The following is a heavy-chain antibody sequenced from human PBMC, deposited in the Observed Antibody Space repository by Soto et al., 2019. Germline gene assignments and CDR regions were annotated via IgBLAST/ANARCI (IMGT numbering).Heavy chain of an antibody. Sequence: SETLSLTCTVSGGSISSYYWSWIRQPPGKGLEWIGYIYYSGSTNYNPSLKSRVTISVDTSKNQFSLKLSSVTAADTAVYYCARVGLVTTGPYFDYWGQGTLVTVSS. CDR3: ARVGLVTTGPYFDY. J-gene: IGHJ4*02. CDR2: IYYSGST. V-gene: IGHV4-59*01. D-gene: IGHD4-17*01. CDR1: GGSISSYY.